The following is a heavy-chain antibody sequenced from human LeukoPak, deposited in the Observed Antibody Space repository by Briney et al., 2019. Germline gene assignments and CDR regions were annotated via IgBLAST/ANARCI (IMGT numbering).Heavy chain of an antibody. CDR2: IIPIFGTA. CDR3: ASNPTVTTSPYYYYYYMDV. D-gene: IGHD4-17*01. V-gene: IGHV1-69*06. CDR1: GYSFTSYW. J-gene: IGHJ6*03. Sequence: KISCKGSGYSFTSYWIGWVRQAPGQGLEWMGGIIPIFGTANYAQKFQGRVTITADKSTSTAYMELSSLRSEDTAVYYCASNPTVTTSPYYYYYYMDVWGKGTTVTVSS.